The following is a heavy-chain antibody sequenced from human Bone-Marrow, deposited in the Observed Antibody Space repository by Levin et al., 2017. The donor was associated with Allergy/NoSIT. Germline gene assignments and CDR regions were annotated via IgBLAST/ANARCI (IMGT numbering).Heavy chain of an antibody. J-gene: IGHJ4*02. Sequence: GASVKVSCKTSGYTFAAYYIHWVRQAPGQGLEWMGWINPNSGGTNYAQSFQGRVTMTSDTSSTTASLEINSLTSADTAVYYCARDMGQWRLMVILDSWGQGTLVTVSS. CDR2: INPNSGGT. CDR3: ARDMGQWRLMVILDS. CDR1: GYTFAAYY. V-gene: IGHV1-2*02. D-gene: IGHD2-21*02.